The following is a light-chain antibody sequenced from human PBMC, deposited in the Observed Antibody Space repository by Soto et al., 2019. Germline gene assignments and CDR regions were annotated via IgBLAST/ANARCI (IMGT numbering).Light chain of an antibody. CDR1: RCDGGGGYY. J-gene: IGLJ1*01. CDR2: DVT. Sequence: QSAVTQPAAVSGSPGQSITISRTGTRCDGGGGYYVSWDQQYTGKSPKLLIYDVTHRPSGVSNLFSVSMSRNTASLTISGLQSATEVDYYCSSYTISNTIAVVFGRGTKGTVL. CDR3: SSYTISNTIAVV. V-gene: IGLV2-14*03.